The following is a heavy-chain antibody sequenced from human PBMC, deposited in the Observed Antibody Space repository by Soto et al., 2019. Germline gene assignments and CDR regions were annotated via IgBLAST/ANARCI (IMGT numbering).Heavy chain of an antibody. Sequence: GESLKISCKGSGYSFTSYWIGWVRQMPGKGLEWMGIIYPGDSDTRYSPSFQGQVTISADKSISTAYLQWSSPKASDTAMYYCARRGYCSGGSCYSEDGMDVWGQGTTVTVSS. V-gene: IGHV5-51*01. J-gene: IGHJ6*02. CDR2: IYPGDSDT. D-gene: IGHD2-15*01. CDR1: GYSFTSYW. CDR3: ARRGYCSGGSCYSEDGMDV.